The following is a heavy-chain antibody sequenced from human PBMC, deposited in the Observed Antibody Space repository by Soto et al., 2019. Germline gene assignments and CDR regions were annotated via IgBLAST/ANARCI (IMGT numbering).Heavy chain of an antibody. J-gene: IGHJ6*02. CDR1: GGTFSSYA. V-gene: IGHV1-69*05. CDR3: ATLTMVRGALWYYYGMDV. D-gene: IGHD3-10*01. Sequence: SVKVSCKASGGTFSSYAISWVRQAPGQGLEWMGGIIPIFGTANYAQKFQDRVTITRDMSTNTAYMELSSLRSEDTAVYYCATLTMVRGALWYYYGMDVWGQGTTVTVSS. CDR2: IIPIFGTA.